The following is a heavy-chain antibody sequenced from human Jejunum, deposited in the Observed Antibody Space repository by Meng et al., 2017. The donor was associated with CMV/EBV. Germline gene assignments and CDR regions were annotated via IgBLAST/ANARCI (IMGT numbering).Heavy chain of an antibody. Sequence: EGHVGESGGDLVQPVGSLRLSSADFGFSVSRNYMSLVRQAPGKGLECVSISHPTGYTYYADSVKGRFSISSDSSRNTLYIEMNSLRVEDTAVYYCARGMYFSPWGQGTLVTVSS. CDR2: SHPTGYT. CDR3: ARGMYFSP. CDR1: GFSVSRNY. D-gene: IGHD2-8*01. J-gene: IGHJ5*02. V-gene: IGHV3-66*01.